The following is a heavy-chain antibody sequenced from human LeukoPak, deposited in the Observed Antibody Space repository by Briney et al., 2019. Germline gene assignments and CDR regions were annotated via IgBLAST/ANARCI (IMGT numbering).Heavy chain of an antibody. Sequence: GASVKVSCKVSGYTLTELSMHWVRPAPGKGLEWMGGFDPEDGETIYAQKFQGRVTMTEDTSTDTAYMELSSLRSEDTAVYYCATLDSSGNSAPGAFDIWGQGTMVTVSS. V-gene: IGHV1-24*01. CDR2: FDPEDGET. D-gene: IGHD3-22*01. CDR3: ATLDSSGNSAPGAFDI. CDR1: GYTLTELS. J-gene: IGHJ3*02.